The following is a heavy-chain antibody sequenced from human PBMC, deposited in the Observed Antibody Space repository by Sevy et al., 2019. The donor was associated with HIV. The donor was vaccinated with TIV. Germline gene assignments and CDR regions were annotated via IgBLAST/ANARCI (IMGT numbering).Heavy chain of an antibody. Sequence: GGSLRLSCAASGFTFSNYGMHWVRQAPGKGLDWVAVVSYDGTTKYHAESVRGRFTISRDNSKNMVYLQMNSLRAEDTAVFYCAKGSKATDSAFDSWGQGTMVTVS. CDR3: AKGSKATDSAFDS. CDR2: VSYDGTTK. CDR1: GFTFSNYG. D-gene: IGHD3-22*01. J-gene: IGHJ3*02. V-gene: IGHV3-30*18.